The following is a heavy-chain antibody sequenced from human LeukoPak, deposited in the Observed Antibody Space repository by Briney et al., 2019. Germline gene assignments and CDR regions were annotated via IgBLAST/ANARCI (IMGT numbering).Heavy chain of an antibody. CDR3: AREIWFGELLGGNWFDP. Sequence: GGSLRLSCAASGFTVSSNYMSWVRQAPGKGLEWVSVIYSGGSTYYADSVKGRFTISRDNSKNTLYLQMNSLRAEDTAVYYCAREIWFGELLGGNWFDPWSQGTLVTVSS. V-gene: IGHV3-53*01. D-gene: IGHD3-10*01. CDR1: GFTVSSNY. J-gene: IGHJ5*02. CDR2: IYSGGST.